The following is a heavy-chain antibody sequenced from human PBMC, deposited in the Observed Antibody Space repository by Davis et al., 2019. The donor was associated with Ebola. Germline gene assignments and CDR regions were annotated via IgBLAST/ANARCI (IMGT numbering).Heavy chain of an antibody. CDR2: INHSGST. V-gene: IGHV4-34*01. D-gene: IGHD6-19*01. Sequence: MPSETLSLTCAVYGGSFSGYYWSWIRQPPGKGLEWIGEINHSGSTNYNPSLKSRVTISVDTSKNQFSLKLSSVTAADTAVYYCALSSGWRGIDYWGQGTLVTVSS. CDR1: GGSFSGYY. J-gene: IGHJ4*02. CDR3: ALSSGWRGIDY.